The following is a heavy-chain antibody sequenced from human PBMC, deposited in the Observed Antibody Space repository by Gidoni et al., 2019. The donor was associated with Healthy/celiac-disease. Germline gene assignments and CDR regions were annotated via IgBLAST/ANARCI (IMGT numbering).Heavy chain of an antibody. J-gene: IGHJ6*02. CDR2: INHSGST. CDR3: ARGSPRPRGYYYYGMDV. V-gene: IGHV4-34*01. CDR1: GGSFSGYY. Sequence: QVQLQQWGAGLLKPSETLSLTCAVYGGSFSGYYWSWIRQPPGKGLEWIGEINHSGSTNYNPSLKSRVTISVDTSKNQFSLKLSSVTAADTAVYYCARGSPRPRGYYYYGMDVWGQGTTVTVSS.